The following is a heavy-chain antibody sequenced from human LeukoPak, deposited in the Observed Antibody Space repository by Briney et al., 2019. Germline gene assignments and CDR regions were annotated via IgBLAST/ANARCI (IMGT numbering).Heavy chain of an antibody. Sequence: ASVKVSCKASGYTFINYDIRWVRQAPGQGLEWMGWISDYNGNTNYAQKFQGRVTMTTDTSTSTAYMELRSLRSDDTAVYFCAREVTHHVYYGMDVWGQGTTVTVSS. V-gene: IGHV1-18*01. CDR1: GYTFINYD. J-gene: IGHJ6*02. CDR2: ISDYNGNT. D-gene: IGHD4-11*01. CDR3: AREVTHHVYYGMDV.